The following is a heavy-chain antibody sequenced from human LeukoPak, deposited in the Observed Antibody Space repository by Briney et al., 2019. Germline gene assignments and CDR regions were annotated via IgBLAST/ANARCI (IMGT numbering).Heavy chain of an antibody. Sequence: SETLSLTCTVSGGSISSYYWSWIRQPAGKGLEWIGRIYTSGSTNYNPSLKSRVTMSVDTSKNQFSLELSSVTAADTAVYYCASNIVVVTASDAFDIWGQGTMVTVSS. CDR2: IYTSGST. V-gene: IGHV4-4*07. CDR3: ASNIVVVTASDAFDI. J-gene: IGHJ3*02. CDR1: GGSISSYY. D-gene: IGHD2-21*02.